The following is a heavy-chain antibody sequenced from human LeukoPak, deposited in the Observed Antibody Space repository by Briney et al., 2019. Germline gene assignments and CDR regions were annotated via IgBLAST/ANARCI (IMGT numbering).Heavy chain of an antibody. CDR2: IRFDGSNK. CDR3: AKGPYKLAAVGPSIDS. CDR1: EFTFSSFD. V-gene: IGHV3-30*02. J-gene: IGHJ4*02. Sequence: PGGSLRLSCAASEFTFSSFDMHWVRQAPGKGLEWVATIRFDGSNKHYADSVKGRFTTSRDNSKNTLYLQMNSLRAEDTAVYYCAKGPYKLAAVGPSIDSWGQGTLVTVSS. D-gene: IGHD6-13*01.